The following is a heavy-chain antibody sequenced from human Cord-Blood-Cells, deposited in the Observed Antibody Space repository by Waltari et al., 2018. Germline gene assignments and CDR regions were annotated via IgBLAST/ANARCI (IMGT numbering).Heavy chain of an antibody. J-gene: IGHJ4*02. CDR2: IYSGGST. Sequence: EVQLVESGGGLIQPGGSLHPPCAASGLTVSSNYTSWVRQAPGKGLEWVSVIYSGGSTYYADSVKGRFTISRDNSKNTLYLQMNSLRAEDTAVYYCARGWFGEFDYWGQGTLVTVSS. CDR3: ARGWFGEFDY. CDR1: GLTVSSNY. D-gene: IGHD3-10*01. V-gene: IGHV3-53*01.